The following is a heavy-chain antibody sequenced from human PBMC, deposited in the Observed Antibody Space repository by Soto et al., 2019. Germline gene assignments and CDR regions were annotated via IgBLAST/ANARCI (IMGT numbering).Heavy chain of an antibody. D-gene: IGHD3-10*01. CDR1: GGSISSYY. Sequence: PSETLSLTCTVSGGSISSYYWSWIRQPAGKGLEWIGRIYTSGSTNYNPSLKSRVTMSVDTSKNQFSLKLSSVTAADTAVYYCARDYYGSGSYLDGMDVWGQGTTVTVSS. CDR3: ARDYYGSGSYLDGMDV. J-gene: IGHJ6*02. CDR2: IYTSGST. V-gene: IGHV4-4*07.